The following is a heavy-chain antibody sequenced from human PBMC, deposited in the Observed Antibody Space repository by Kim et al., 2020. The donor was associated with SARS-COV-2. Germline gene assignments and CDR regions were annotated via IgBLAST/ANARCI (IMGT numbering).Heavy chain of an antibody. CDR2: FYKDGSA. J-gene: IGHJ4*02. CDR1: GGSMNSGTYY. CDR3: ARHAGSRGYYGSASYYYLDF. Sequence: SETLSLTCTVSGGSMNSGTYYWGWIRQAPGMGLEWIGNFYKDGSAYYNPSLKSRVTISVDPSTNQFSLQLRYVTAADTSVYYCARHAGSRGYYGSASYYYLDFWGQGTLVTVSS. D-gene: IGHD3-10*01. V-gene: IGHV4-39*01.